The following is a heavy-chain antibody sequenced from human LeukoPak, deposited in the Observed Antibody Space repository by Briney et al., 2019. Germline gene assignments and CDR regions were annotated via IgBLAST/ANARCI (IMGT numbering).Heavy chain of an antibody. Sequence: EASVKVSCKASGYTFNGYYKHWVRQAPGQGLEWMGWINPNSGGTNCAQKFQGRVTMTRDTSISTAYMELSRLRSDDTAMYYCARSSGWKYNIDYWGQGTLVTVSS. J-gene: IGHJ4*02. D-gene: IGHD6-19*01. CDR1: GYTFNGYY. V-gene: IGHV1-2*02. CDR3: ARSSGWKYNIDY. CDR2: INPNSGGT.